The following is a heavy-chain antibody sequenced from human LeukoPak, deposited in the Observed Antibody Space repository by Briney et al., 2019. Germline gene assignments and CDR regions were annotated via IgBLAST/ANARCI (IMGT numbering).Heavy chain of an antibody. CDR1: GFTFSSYV. CDR2: ISYDGSHK. V-gene: IGHV3-30*04. J-gene: IGHJ2*01. Sequence: GRSLRLSCAASGFTFSSYVMHWVRQAPGKGLEWVAVISYDGSHKYYADSVKGLFTISRDNSKNTLYLQMNSLRAEDTAVYYCARVRKYSGYYSWYFDLWGRGTLVTVSS. CDR3: ARVRKYSGYYSWYFDL. D-gene: IGHD5-12*01.